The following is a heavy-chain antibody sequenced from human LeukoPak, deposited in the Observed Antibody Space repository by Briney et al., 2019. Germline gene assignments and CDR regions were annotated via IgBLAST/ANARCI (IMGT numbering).Heavy chain of an antibody. CDR1: GFVLSDHG. D-gene: IGHD5-12*01. J-gene: IGHJ5*02. CDR2: VRNDGSNE. CDR3: AKESDSGYHSEGPKT. V-gene: IGHV3-30*02. Sequence: GGSLRLSCTASGFVLSDHGMHWVRQAPGKGLEWVAFVRNDGSNEYYVGSVKGRFTISRDKSKNTLYLQMNSLRAEDTAVYSCAKESDSGYHSEGPKTWGLGTLVTVSS.